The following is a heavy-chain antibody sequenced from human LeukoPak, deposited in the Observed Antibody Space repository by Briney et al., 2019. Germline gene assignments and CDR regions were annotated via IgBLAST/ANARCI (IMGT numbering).Heavy chain of an antibody. CDR1: GFTFSTYR. CDR3: ASLSRVPEY. D-gene: IGHD5/OR15-5a*01. V-gene: IGHV3-7*01. Sequence: GGSLRLSCAASGFTFSTYRMNWVRQAPGKGLEWLASIKEDGSVRYYLDSVKGRFTISRDNAKNSLSLQVNGLRAEDTAVYYCASLSRVPEYWGQGTLVSVSS. J-gene: IGHJ4*02. CDR2: IKEDGSVR.